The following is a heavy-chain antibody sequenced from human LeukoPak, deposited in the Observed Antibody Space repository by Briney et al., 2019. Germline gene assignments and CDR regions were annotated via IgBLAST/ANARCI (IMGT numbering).Heavy chain of an antibody. V-gene: IGHV5-51*01. CDR2: IYPGDSDT. D-gene: IGHD3-10*01. J-gene: IGHJ6*03. CDR1: GYSFTSYW. Sequence: GESLKISCKGSGYSFTSYWIGWVRQMPGKGLEWMGIIYPGDSDTRYSPSFQGQVTISADKSISTAYLQWSSLKASDTAMYYCARTPSFGYYYYYMDVWGKGTTVTVSS. CDR3: ARTPSFGYYYYYMDV.